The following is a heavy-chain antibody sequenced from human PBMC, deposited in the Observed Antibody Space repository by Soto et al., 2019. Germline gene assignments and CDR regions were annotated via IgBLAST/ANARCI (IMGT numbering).Heavy chain of an antibody. CDR1: GFTFSTFD. D-gene: IGHD3-10*01. V-gene: IGHV3-13*01. Sequence: GGSLRLSCAGSGFTFSTFDIHWVRQAPGKGLEWVSGIGTLGDTFYAASVQGRFTISRQNAKNSVYLQMNSLRAGDTAFYYCARGRSFSYDSTPPPMFDPWGQGTLVTVSS. CDR3: ARGRSFSYDSTPPPMFDP. CDR2: IGTLGDT. J-gene: IGHJ5*02.